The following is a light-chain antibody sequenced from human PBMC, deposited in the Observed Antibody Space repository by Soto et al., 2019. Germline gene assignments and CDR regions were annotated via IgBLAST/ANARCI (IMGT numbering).Light chain of an antibody. V-gene: IGKV1-39*01. CDR1: QSISGY. CDR3: QQTFKTPLT. Sequence: IQVTQSPSALSPSVGDTVTITCRASQSISGYLTWFQQKPGKAPKLLIHGAFRLRSGVPSRFSGSGSGTDFTLTISSLQPEDFATYYCQQTFKTPLTFGGGTKVDIK. CDR2: GAF. J-gene: IGKJ4*01.